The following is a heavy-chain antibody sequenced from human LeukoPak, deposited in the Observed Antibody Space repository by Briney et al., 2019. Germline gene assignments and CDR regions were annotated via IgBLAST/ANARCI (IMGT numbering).Heavy chain of an antibody. CDR2: INHSGST. J-gene: IGHJ1*01. V-gene: IGHV4-34*01. CDR3: ARVVQSTDSSGFYLPEYL. D-gene: IGHD3-22*01. Sequence: PSETLSLTCAVYGGSFSGYYWSWIRQPPGKGLEWIGEINHSGSTNYNPSLKSRVTISVDTSKNQFSLKLRSVTAADTAVYYCARVVQSTDSSGFYLPEYL. CDR1: GGSFSGYY.